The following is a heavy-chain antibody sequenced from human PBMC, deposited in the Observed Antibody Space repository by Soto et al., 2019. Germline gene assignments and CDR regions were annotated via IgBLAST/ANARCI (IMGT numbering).Heavy chain of an antibody. CDR2: ISAYNGNT. Sequence: QVQLVQSGAEVKKPGASVKVSCKASGYTFTSYGIIWVRQAPGQGLEWMGWISAYNGNTNYAQKLQGRVTMTTDTSTSTAYMELRSLRSDDTAVYYCARLYCGGDCYSDSYYYGMDVWGQGTTVTVSS. CDR3: ARLYCGGDCYSDSYYYGMDV. CDR1: GYTFTSYG. D-gene: IGHD2-21*02. J-gene: IGHJ6*02. V-gene: IGHV1-18*01.